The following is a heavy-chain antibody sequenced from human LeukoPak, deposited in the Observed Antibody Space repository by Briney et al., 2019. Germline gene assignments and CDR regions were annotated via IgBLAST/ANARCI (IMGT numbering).Heavy chain of an antibody. CDR3: ARDLSEYYFDY. V-gene: IGHV1-46*01. Sequence: ASVKVSCKASGYTFTSYYMHWVRQAPGQGLEWTGIINPSGGSTSYAQKFQGRVTMTRDMSTSTVYMELSSLRSEDTAVYYCARDLSEYYFDYWGQGTLVTVSS. CDR2: INPSGGST. J-gene: IGHJ4*02. CDR1: GYTFTSYY. D-gene: IGHD3-3*02.